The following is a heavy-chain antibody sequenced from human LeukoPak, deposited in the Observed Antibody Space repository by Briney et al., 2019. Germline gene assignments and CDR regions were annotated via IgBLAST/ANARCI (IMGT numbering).Heavy chain of an antibody. J-gene: IGHJ4*02. CDR1: GFTLSDYV. D-gene: IGHD5-18*01. CDR3: AKGDTTMTRFDY. V-gene: IGHV3-30*02. CDR2: LHYDGIKK. Sequence: GGSLRLSCSASGFTLSDYVMHWVRQAPGKGLEWVASLHYDGIKKYYAASVKGRFTISRDNSKNTLYLQMNSLRTEDTAVYYCAKGDTTMTRFDYWGQGTLVTVSS.